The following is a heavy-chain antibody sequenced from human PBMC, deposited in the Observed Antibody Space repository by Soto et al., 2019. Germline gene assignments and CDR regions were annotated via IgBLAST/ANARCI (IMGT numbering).Heavy chain of an antibody. CDR3: AKDPLGYSNFPVADY. CDR1: GFTFSSYG. V-gene: IGHV3-30*18. D-gene: IGHD4-4*01. J-gene: IGHJ4*02. Sequence: GGSLRLSCAASGFTFSSYGMHWVRQAPGKGLEWVSVISYDGSNKYYADSVKGRFTISRDNSKNTLYLQMNSLRAEDTAVYYCAKDPLGYSNFPVADYWGQGTLVTVSS. CDR2: ISYDGSNK.